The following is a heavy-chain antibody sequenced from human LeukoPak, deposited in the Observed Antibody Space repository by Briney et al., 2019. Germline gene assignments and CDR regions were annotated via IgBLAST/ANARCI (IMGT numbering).Heavy chain of an antibody. J-gene: IGHJ4*02. Sequence: GGSLRLSCAASGFTFSTYGMHWVRQAPGKGLEWVAVIWYDGSDEYYADSVKGRFIISRDNSKNTVYLQMNSLRVEDTVVYYCARDLWGDFDNWGQGTQVIVSS. D-gene: IGHD3-16*01. CDR3: ARDLWGDFDN. CDR2: IWYDGSDE. CDR1: GFTFSTYG. V-gene: IGHV3-33*01.